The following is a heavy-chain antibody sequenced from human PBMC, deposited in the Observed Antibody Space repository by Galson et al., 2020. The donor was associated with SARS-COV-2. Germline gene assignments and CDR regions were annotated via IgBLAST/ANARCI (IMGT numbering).Heavy chain of an antibody. V-gene: IGHV1-2*02. CDR2: INPDTGGT. CDR1: GYPFSAHY. Sequence: GESLKISCKASGYPFSAHYLHWVRQAPGQGLEWVGWINPDTGGTNYAQKFQGRVTMSTDTSITTAYLELRTLTSEDTAVYYCARRGQGRIALDPWGQGTLVTVSS. D-gene: IGHD2-15*01. CDR3: ARRGQGRIALDP. J-gene: IGHJ5*02.